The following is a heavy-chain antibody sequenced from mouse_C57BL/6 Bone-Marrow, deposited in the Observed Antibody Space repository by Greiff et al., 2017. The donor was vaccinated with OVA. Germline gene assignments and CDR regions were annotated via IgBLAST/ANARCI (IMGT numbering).Heavy chain of an antibody. V-gene: IGHV1-81*01. J-gene: IGHJ2*01. D-gene: IGHD2-5*01. CDR1: GYTFTSYG. CDR2: IYPRSGNT. CDR3: ARESNQYYFDY. Sequence: VHLVESGAELARPGASVKLSCKASGYTFTSYGISWVKQRTGQGLEWIGEIYPRSGNTYYNEKFKGKATLTADKSSSTAYMELRSLTSEVSAVYFCARESNQYYFDYWGQGTTLTVSS.